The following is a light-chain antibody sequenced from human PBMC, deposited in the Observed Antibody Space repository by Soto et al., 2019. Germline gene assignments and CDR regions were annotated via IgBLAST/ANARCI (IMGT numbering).Light chain of an antibody. CDR2: DAS. J-gene: IGKJ1*01. CDR3: QXRXXWPPTWT. CDR1: QSVGSY. Sequence: EVVLTQSPATLSLSPGERATLSCRASQSVGSYLAWYQHKPGQPPRLLIYDASNRATGIPARFSGSGSGTDFTLTISSLEPEDFXVYYXQXRXXWPPTWTFGQGTKVEIK. V-gene: IGKV3-11*01.